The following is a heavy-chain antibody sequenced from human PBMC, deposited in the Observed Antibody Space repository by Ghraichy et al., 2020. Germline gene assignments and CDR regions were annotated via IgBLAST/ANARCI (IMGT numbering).Heavy chain of an antibody. CDR1: GFTFSNYG. Sequence: GESLRLSCAASGFTFSNYGMHWVRQAPGKGLEWVAVISHDGANKVYADSVKGRFTISRDNSETTLYLQMNSLRAEDTAVYYCASGYSYGPGDYWGQGTLVTVSS. CDR2: ISHDGANK. CDR3: ASGYSYGPGDY. V-gene: IGHV3-33*05. J-gene: IGHJ4*02. D-gene: IGHD5-18*01.